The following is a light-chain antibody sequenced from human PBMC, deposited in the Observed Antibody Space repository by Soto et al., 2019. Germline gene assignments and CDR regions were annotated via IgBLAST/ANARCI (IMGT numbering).Light chain of an antibody. V-gene: IGKV1-9*01. Sequence: DIQLTQSPSFLSASVGDRVTITCRASQGISSYLAWYQQKPGKVPMLLIYGASTLQSGVPSRFSGSGSGTEFTLTISSLQPEDFATYYCQQLNSYPRTFGQGTKLKIK. CDR2: GAS. CDR1: QGISSY. J-gene: IGKJ2*01. CDR3: QQLNSYPRT.